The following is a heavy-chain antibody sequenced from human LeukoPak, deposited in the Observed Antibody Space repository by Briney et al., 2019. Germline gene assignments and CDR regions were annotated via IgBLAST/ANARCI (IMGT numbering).Heavy chain of an antibody. CDR1: GFTFSSCW. CDR2: IKQDGSEK. V-gene: IGHV3-7*03. J-gene: IGHJ4*02. Sequence: GGSLRLSCAASGFTFSSCWMSWVRQAPGKGLEWVANIKQDGSEKYYVDSVKGRFTISRDNAKNSLYLQMNSLRAEDTAVYYCARDWYNWNDNYFDYWGQGTLVTVSS. CDR3: ARDWYNWNDNYFDY. D-gene: IGHD1-1*01.